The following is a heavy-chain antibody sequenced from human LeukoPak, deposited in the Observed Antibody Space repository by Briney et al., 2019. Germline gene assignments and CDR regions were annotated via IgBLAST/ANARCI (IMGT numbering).Heavy chain of an antibody. CDR1: GFTFSSYA. CDR2: ISGSGGST. CDR3: AKDQYYDSSGYYYHYFDY. D-gene: IGHD3-22*01. Sequence: GASLRLSCAASGFTFSSYAMSWVRQAPGKGLEWVSAISGSGGSTYYADSVKGRFTISRDNFKNTLYLQMNSLRAEDTAVYYCAKDQYYDSSGYYYHYFDYRGQGTLVTVSS. J-gene: IGHJ4*02. V-gene: IGHV3-23*01.